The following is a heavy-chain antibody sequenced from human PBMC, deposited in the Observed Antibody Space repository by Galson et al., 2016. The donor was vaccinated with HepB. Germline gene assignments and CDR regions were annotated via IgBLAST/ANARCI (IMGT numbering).Heavy chain of an antibody. J-gene: IGHJ4*02. D-gene: IGHD2-15*01. CDR3: AQDRGDIMSNYSPHFVN. CDR1: GFTFNNYW. CDR2: INQDGSKI. Sequence: SLRLSCAASGFTFNNYWMTWVRQAPGKGLEWVANINQDGSKINYMDSVKGRFTISRDNAKNSLCLQMSSLRAEDTAVYYFAQDRGDIMSNYSPHFVNWGQGTLVTVSS. V-gene: IGHV3-7*01.